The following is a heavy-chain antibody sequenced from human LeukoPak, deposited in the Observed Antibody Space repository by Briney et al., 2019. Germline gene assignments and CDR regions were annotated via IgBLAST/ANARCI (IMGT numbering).Heavy chain of an antibody. D-gene: IGHD4-17*01. Sequence: GGSLRLSCAASGFTFSSYGMHWVRQAPGKGLEWVAVISYDGSNKYYADSVKGRFTISRDNSKNTLYLQMNSLRAEDTAVYYCAKSQRVTTYNCFDYWGQGTLVTVSS. J-gene: IGHJ4*02. V-gene: IGHV3-30*18. CDR3: AKSQRVTTYNCFDY. CDR2: ISYDGSNK. CDR1: GFTFSSYG.